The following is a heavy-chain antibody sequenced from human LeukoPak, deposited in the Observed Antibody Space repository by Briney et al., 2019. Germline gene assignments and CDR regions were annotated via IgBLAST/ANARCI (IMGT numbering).Heavy chain of an antibody. CDR2: IIPILGIA. Sequence: AAVKVSCKASGGTFSSYAISWVRQAPGQGLEWMGRIIPILGIANYARKFQGRVTITADKSTSTAYMELSSLRSEDTAVYYCARGSSGYPDDYWGQGTLVTVSS. CDR3: ARGSSGYPDDY. V-gene: IGHV1-69*04. D-gene: IGHD3-22*01. CDR1: GGTFSSYA. J-gene: IGHJ4*02.